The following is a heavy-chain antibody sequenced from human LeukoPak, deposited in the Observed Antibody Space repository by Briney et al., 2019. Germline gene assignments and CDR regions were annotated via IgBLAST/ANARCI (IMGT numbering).Heavy chain of an antibody. CDR3: ARGKPDTYYYDSSGYQLFDY. J-gene: IGHJ4*02. D-gene: IGHD3-22*01. Sequence: PSETLSLTCAVYGGSFSGYYWSWIRQPPGKGLEWIGEINHSGSTSYNPSLKSRVTISVDTSKNQFSLKLSSVTAADTAVYYCARGKPDTYYYDSSGYQLFDYWGQGTLVTVSS. CDR1: GGSFSGYY. V-gene: IGHV4-34*01. CDR2: INHSGST.